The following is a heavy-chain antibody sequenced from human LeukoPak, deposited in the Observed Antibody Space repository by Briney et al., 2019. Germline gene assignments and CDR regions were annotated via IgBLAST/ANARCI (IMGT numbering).Heavy chain of an antibody. CDR1: GGSISSSTYY. CDR2: IYYSGST. Sequence: PSETLSLTCTVSGGSISSSTYYWGWIRQPPGQGLEWIGSIYYSGSTYYNPSLKSRVTISVDTSKNQFSLKLSSVTAADTAVYYCARGKYSSSWHGWFDPWGQGTLVTVSS. D-gene: IGHD6-13*01. CDR3: ARGKYSSSWHGWFDP. V-gene: IGHV4-39*07. J-gene: IGHJ5*02.